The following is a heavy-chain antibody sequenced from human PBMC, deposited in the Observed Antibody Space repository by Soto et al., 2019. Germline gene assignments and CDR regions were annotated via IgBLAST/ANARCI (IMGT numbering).Heavy chain of an antibody. CDR3: ANRDTSMIYRYYYGMDV. CDR2: ITSSGGST. V-gene: IGHV3-23*01. D-gene: IGHD5-18*01. CDR1: VFTFSSYD. Sequence: GSLRLSCAASVFTFSSYDMSWVRQAPGKGLERVSAITSSGGSTYYADSVKGRFTISRDNSKNTLYLQMNSLRAEDTAVYYCANRDTSMIYRYYYGMDVWGQGTTVTVSS. J-gene: IGHJ6*02.